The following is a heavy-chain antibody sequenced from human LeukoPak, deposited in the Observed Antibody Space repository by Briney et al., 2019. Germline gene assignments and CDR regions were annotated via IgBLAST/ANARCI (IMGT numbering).Heavy chain of an antibody. V-gene: IGHV1-58*02. Sequence: SVKVSCKASGFTFTSSAMQWVRQARGQRLEWMGWIVVGSGNTNYAQKFQERVTITRDMSTSTAYMELSSLRSEDTAVYYCAAEITKVRGVIVDYWGQGTLVTVSS. J-gene: IGHJ4*02. CDR1: GFTFTSSA. CDR2: IVVGSGNT. D-gene: IGHD3-10*01. CDR3: AAEITKVRGVIVDY.